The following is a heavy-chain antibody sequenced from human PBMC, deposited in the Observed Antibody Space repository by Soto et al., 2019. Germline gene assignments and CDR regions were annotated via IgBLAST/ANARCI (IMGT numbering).Heavy chain of an antibody. CDR1: GASITTYY. J-gene: IGHJ5*02. V-gene: IGHV4-59*01. Sequence: LSLTCSVSGASITTYYWSWIRQPPGKGLEWIGSISYSGSTKYNPSLESRVMISLDTSKNQFSLRLTSVTAADTALYYCARDWDSSGLFDPWGQGALVTVSS. D-gene: IGHD3-10*01. CDR2: ISYSGST. CDR3: ARDWDSSGLFDP.